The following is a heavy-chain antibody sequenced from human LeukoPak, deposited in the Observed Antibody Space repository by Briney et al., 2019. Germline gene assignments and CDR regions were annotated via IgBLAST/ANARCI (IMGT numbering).Heavy chain of an antibody. CDR2: ISKNGRNT. Sequence: GGSLRLSCAASGFTLSSYSMHWVRQAPGKGLEFVSAISKNGRNTYYGNSMKGRFTISRDISKNTLYLQMGSLRPEDMAVYYYARVDSGSACASWGQGILVTVSS. D-gene: IGHD6-19*01. J-gene: IGHJ1*01. V-gene: IGHV3-64*01. CDR1: GFTLSSYS. CDR3: ARVDSGSACAS.